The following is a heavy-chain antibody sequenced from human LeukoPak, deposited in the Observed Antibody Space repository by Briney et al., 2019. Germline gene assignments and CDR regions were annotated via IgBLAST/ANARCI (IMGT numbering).Heavy chain of an antibody. CDR2: ISAYNGNT. CDR1: GYTFTSYG. Sequence: ASVKVSCKASGYTFTSYGISWVRQAPGQGLEWMGWISAYNGNTNYAQKLQGRVTITTDTSTSTAYTEWRSLRSDDTAVYDCARLQLVSAGYYMDVCGKGTTFTVSS. CDR3: ARLQLVSAGYYMDV. D-gene: IGHD6-13*01. V-gene: IGHV1-18*01. J-gene: IGHJ6*03.